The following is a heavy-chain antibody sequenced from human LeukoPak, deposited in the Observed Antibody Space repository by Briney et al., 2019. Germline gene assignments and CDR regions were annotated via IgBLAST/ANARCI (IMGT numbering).Heavy chain of an antibody. D-gene: IGHD5-24*01. CDR2: IYSGDTA. Sequence: GGSLRLSCAASRFTFSSYGMSWVRQAPGKGLEWVSVIYSGDTAYYADSVKGRFTISRDNSKNTLYLQMNSLRAEDTAMYYCARDRSEMATLWAHFDYWGQGSLVTVSS. CDR3: ARDRSEMATLWAHFDY. V-gene: IGHV3-53*01. J-gene: IGHJ4*02. CDR1: RFTFSSYG.